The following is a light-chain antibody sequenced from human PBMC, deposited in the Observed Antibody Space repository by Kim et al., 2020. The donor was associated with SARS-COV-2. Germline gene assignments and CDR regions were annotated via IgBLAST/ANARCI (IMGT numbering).Light chain of an antibody. Sequence: AYVGDIVTSTCRGSQDSRKDIGWYQQNPGRAPKRLIYGAYSVQSGVPSRFSGSGSWTEFTLTICSVRPEDFATYFCLQHSTYPFTFGQGRRLESK. J-gene: IGKJ5*01. CDR2: GAY. CDR1: QDSRKD. CDR3: LQHSTYPFT. V-gene: IGKV1-17*01.